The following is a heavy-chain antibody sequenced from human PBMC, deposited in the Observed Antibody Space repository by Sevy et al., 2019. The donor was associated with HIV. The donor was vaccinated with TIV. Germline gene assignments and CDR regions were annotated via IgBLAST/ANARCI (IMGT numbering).Heavy chain of an antibody. CDR2: IYYSGST. CDR1: GGSISSGGYY. V-gene: IGHV4-31*03. CDR3: ARVDYYDSSGYYYYYGMDV. D-gene: IGHD3-22*01. Sequence: LSLTCTVSGGSISSGGYYWSWIRQHPGKGLEWIGYIYYSGSTYYNPSLKSRVTISVDTSKNQFSLKLSSVTAADTAVYYCARVDYYDSSGYYYYYGMDVWGQGTTVTVSS. J-gene: IGHJ6*02.